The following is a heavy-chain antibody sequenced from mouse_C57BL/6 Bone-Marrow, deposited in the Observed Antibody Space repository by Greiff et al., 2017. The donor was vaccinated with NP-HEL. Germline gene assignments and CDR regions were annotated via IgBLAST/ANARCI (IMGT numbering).Heavy chain of an antibody. D-gene: IGHD1-1*01. J-gene: IGHJ1*03. V-gene: IGHV5-16*01. Sequence: EVMLVESEGGLVQPGSSMKLSCTASGFTFSDYYMAWVRQVPEKGLEWVANINYDGSSTYYLDSLKSRFIISRDNAKNILYLQMSSLKSEDTATYSCARDGYYGSSNWYFDVWGTGTTVTVSS. CDR3: ARDGYYGSSNWYFDV. CDR1: GFTFSDYY. CDR2: INYDGSST.